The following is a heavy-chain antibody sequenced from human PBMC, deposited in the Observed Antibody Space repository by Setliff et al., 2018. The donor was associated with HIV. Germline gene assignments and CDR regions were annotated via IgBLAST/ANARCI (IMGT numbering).Heavy chain of an antibody. CDR2: INHSGST. J-gene: IGHJ4*02. CDR3: AREQWLVTRGYFDS. Sequence: PSETLSLTCAVYSGSFSGYYWSWISQPPGKGLEWIGEINHSGSTNYNPSLKSRVTISVDTSKNQFSLKLNSVTAADTAVYYCAREQWLVTRGYFDSWGQGTLVTVSS. D-gene: IGHD6-19*01. V-gene: IGHV4-34*01. CDR1: SGSFSGYY.